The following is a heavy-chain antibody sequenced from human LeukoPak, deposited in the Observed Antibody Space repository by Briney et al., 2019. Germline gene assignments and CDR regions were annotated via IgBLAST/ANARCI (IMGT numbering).Heavy chain of an antibody. CDR1: GYSISSGYY. CDR3: ARTTRDGYNLEY. Sequence: SETLSLTYTVSGYSISSGYYWGWIRQPPGKGLEWIGSIYHSGSTYYNPSLKSRVTISVDTSKNQFSLKLSSVTAADTAVYYCARTTRDGYNLEYWGQGTLVTVSS. J-gene: IGHJ4*02. CDR2: IYHSGST. V-gene: IGHV4-38-2*02. D-gene: IGHD5-24*01.